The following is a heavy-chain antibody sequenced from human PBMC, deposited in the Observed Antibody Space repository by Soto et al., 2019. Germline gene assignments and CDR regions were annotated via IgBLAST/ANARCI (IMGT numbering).Heavy chain of an antibody. D-gene: IGHD3-3*01. Sequence: SETLSLTCTVSGGSIRSSSYYWSWIRQPPGKGLEWNGTVYYTGSTYYNPSLKSRLNISVDMSKHQLSLNLNSVTASDTAVYYCARLADYDFWSGSPPGLFDIWGQGTLVTVSS. CDR2: VYYTGST. CDR3: ARLADYDFWSGSPPGLFDI. V-gene: IGHV4-39*01. J-gene: IGHJ4*02. CDR1: GGSIRSSSYY.